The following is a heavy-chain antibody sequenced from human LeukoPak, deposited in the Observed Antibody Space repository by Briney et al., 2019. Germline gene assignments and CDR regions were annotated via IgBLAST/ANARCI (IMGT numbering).Heavy chain of an antibody. D-gene: IGHD6-19*01. V-gene: IGHV1-2*02. CDR1: GYTFTGYY. CDR2: INPNSGGT. CDR3: ASRYSSGSYFDY. J-gene: IGHJ4*02. Sequence: ASVKVSCKASGYTFTGYYMQWVRQAPGQGLEWMGWINPNSGGTNYAQKFQGRVTMTRDTSISTAYMELSRLRSDDTAVYYCASRYSSGSYFDYWGQGTLVTVSS.